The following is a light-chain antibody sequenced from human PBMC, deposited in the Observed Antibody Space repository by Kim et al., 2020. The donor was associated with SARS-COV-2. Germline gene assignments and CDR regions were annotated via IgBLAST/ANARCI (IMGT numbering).Light chain of an antibody. CDR3: QQRSNWPPIT. J-gene: IGKJ5*01. CDR2: DTS. CDR1: QSVSSN. Sequence: SPGERATLACRASQSVSSNLAWYQQKPGQAPRLLIYDTSNRATGIPARFSGSGSGTDFNLTISSLEPEDFAVYYCQQRSNWPPITFGQGTRLEIK. V-gene: IGKV3-11*01.